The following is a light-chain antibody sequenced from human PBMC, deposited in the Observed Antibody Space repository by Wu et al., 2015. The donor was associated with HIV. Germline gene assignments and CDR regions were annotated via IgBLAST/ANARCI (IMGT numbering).Light chain of an antibody. CDR3: QQYDNWPFYS. V-gene: IGKV3-15*01. CDR1: QSVSSN. J-gene: IGKJ2*03. Sequence: EIVMTQSPATLSVSPGERATLSCRASQSVSSNLAWYQQKPGQPPRLLIYGASTRATGIPARFSGSGSGTEFTLTISSLQSEDFAVYYCQQYDNWPFYSFGLGDQAGDQT. CDR2: GAS.